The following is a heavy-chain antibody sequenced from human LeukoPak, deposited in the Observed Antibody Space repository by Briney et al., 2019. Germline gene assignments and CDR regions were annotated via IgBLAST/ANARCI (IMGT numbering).Heavy chain of an antibody. V-gene: IGHV4-59*08. D-gene: IGHD1-1*01. CDR3: VRHGTQKYVADY. J-gene: IGHJ4*02. CDR1: GGSFSGYS. CDR2: VSYSGST. Sequence: ASETLSLTCAVYGGSFSGYSWSWIRQPPGNGLEWIGYVSYSGSTNYNPSLKSRVTISVDTSKNQFSLKLSSVTAPDTAVYYCVRHGTQKYVADYWGQGTLVTVSS.